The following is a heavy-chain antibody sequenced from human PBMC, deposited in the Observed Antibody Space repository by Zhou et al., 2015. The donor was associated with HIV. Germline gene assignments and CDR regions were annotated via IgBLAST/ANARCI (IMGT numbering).Heavy chain of an antibody. Sequence: QVLLVQSGAEVKKPGSSVKVSCEASGYTFASYDINWVRQATGQGPEWMGWMNPNSGNTGYAQKFQGRVTMTRNTSISTAYMELSSLRSEDTAVYYCARAPPRPQQPFDSWGQGTLVTVSS. V-gene: IGHV1-8*01. D-gene: IGHD2-2*01. CDR2: MNPNSGNT. J-gene: IGHJ4*02. CDR3: ARAPPRPQQPFDS. CDR1: GYTFASYD.